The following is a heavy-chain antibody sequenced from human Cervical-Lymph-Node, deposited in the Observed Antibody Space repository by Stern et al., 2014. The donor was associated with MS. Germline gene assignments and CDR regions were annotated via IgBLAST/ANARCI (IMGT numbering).Heavy chain of an antibody. CDR2: IIPIFATA. V-gene: IGHV1-69*01. CDR3: ARGELKEGLVRGMDV. D-gene: IGHD1-26*01. CDR1: GGTFSSYA. Sequence: QVQLLHSGAEVKKPGSSVKVSCKASGGTFSSYAISWVRQAPGQGLEWMGGIIPIFATANYAPKLQGSITTTADEPTSPAHMHLRSLRAEDTAVYYCARGELKEGLVRGMDVWGQGTTVTVSS. J-gene: IGHJ6*02.